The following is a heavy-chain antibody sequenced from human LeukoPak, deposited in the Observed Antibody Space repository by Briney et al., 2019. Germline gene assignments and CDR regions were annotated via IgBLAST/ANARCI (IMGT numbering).Heavy chain of an antibody. CDR2: IKQGGGQI. J-gene: IGHJ4*02. D-gene: IGHD4-17*01. CDR3: ARLGARQMLEY. Sequence: GGSLRLSCAASGFTFSDYYMSWIRQAPGKGLEWVANIKQGGGQIYYLESVKGRFTVSRDNAKNSLYLQMNSLRAEDTAVYYCARLGARQMLEYWGQGTLVTVSS. CDR1: GFTFSDYY. V-gene: IGHV3-7*01.